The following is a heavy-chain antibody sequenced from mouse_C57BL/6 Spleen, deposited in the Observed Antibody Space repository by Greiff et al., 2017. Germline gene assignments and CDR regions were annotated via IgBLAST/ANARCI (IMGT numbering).Heavy chain of an antibody. CDR1: GYTFTSYW. CDR3: SRGAAMGLGAWFAY. J-gene: IGHJ3*01. CDR2: IDPSDSYT. V-gene: IGHV1-69*01. Sequence: QVQLQQPGAELVMPGASVKLSCKASGYTFTSYWMHWVKQRPGQGLEWIGEIDPSDSYTNYNQKFKGKSTLTVDKSSSTAYMQLSSLTSEDSAVYYFSRGAAMGLGAWFAYWGQGTLVTVSA. D-gene: IGHD1-1*02.